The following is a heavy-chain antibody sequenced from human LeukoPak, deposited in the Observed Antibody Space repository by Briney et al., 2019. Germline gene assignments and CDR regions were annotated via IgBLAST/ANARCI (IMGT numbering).Heavy chain of an antibody. CDR2: INQDGSEK. Sequence: GGSLRLSCAASGFTFSEYWMTWVRQAPGKGLQWVANINQDGSEKNYVDSVKGRFTISRDNAKKSVHLQMNSLRVEDAAVYYCARLPAYWGQGNLVTVSS. CDR1: GFTFSEYW. CDR3: ARLPAY. J-gene: IGHJ4*02. V-gene: IGHV3-7*01.